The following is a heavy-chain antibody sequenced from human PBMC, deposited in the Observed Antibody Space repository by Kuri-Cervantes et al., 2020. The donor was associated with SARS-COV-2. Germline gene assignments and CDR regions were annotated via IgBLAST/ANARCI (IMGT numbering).Heavy chain of an antibody. J-gene: IGHJ3*02. CDR3: ARSTPFRRLVVIPQGGAFDI. D-gene: IGHD3-22*01. V-gene: IGHV1-69*13. Sequence: SVKVSCKASGGTFSSYAISWVRQAPAQGLEWMGGILPIFGTANYAQKFQGRVTITADESTSTAYMEMRRLRSDDTAVYYCARSTPFRRLVVIPQGGAFDIWGQGTMVTVSS. CDR2: ILPIFGTA. CDR1: GGTFSSYA.